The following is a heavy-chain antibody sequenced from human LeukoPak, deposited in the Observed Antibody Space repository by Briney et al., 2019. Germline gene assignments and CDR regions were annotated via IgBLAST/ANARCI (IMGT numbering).Heavy chain of an antibody. Sequence: GGSLRLSCAASGFTVSSNYMSWVRQAPGKGLEWVSIIYSGGSTYYADSVKGRFTISRDNSKYTLYLQMNSLRAEDTAVYYCARTDTRPRFGHWFDPWGQGTLVTVSS. CDR3: ARTDTRPRFGHWFDP. D-gene: IGHD2-15*01. CDR2: IYSGGST. J-gene: IGHJ5*02. V-gene: IGHV3-53*01. CDR1: GFTVSSNY.